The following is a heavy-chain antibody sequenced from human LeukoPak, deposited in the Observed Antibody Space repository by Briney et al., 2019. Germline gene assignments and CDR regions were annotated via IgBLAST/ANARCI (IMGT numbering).Heavy chain of an antibody. D-gene: IGHD2/OR15-2a*01. CDR2: IYSGGNT. V-gene: IGHV3-53*01. J-gene: IGHJ4*02. Sequence: GGSLRLSCAASGFSFSLYWMSWVRQAPGKGLEWVSFIYSGGNTHYSDSVKGRFTISRDNSKNTLYLQMNSLRAEDTAVYYCARRAGEYSHPYDYWGQGTLVTVSS. CDR1: GFSFSLYW. CDR3: ARRAGEYSHPYDY.